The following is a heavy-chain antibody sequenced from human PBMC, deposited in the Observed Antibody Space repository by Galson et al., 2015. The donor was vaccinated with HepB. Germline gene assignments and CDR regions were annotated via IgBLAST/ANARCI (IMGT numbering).Heavy chain of an antibody. Sequence: SLRLSCAASGFTFSSYAMHWVRQAPGKGLEWVAVISYDGSNKYYADSVKGRFTISRDNSKNTLYLQMNSLRAEDTAVYYCARDTFNPDMVWRTWGQGTLVTVSS. J-gene: IGHJ5*02. D-gene: IGHD5-18*01. CDR1: GFTFSSYA. CDR2: ISYDGSNK. V-gene: IGHV3-30*04. CDR3: ARDTFNPDMVWRT.